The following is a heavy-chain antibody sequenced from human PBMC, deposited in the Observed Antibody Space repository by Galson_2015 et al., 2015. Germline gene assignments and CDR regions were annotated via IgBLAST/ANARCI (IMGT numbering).Heavy chain of an antibody. CDR3: AKDRGGWTGWFEP. V-gene: IGHV3-23*01. J-gene: IGHJ5*02. CDR1: GFTFDSYA. Sequence: SLRLSCAASGFTFDSYAMTWVRQAPGKGLEWVSVISDSGDTTDYADSVKGRFTISRDNSKNTLYLQMNSLRAEDTAVYYCAKDRGGWTGWFEPWGQGNLVTVSA. D-gene: IGHD3/OR15-3a*01. CDR2: ISDSGDTT.